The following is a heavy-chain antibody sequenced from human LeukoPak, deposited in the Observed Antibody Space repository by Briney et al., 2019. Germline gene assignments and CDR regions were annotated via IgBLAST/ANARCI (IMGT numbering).Heavy chain of an antibody. J-gene: IGHJ4*02. D-gene: IGHD4-11*01. CDR3: AKVGLTVTTILDYFDY. CDR2: IDNSGNYI. Sequence: PGGSLRLSCAASGFHFSSYAMNWVRQAPGKGLEWVSSIDNSGNYIYYGDSVKGRFTISRDNSKNTLYLQMNSLRAEDTAVYYCAKVGLTVTTILDYFDYWGQGTLVTVSS. V-gene: IGHV3-21*01. CDR1: GFHFSSYA.